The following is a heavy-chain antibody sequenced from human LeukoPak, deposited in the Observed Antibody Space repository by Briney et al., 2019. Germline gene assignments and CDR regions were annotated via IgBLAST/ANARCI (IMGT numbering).Heavy chain of an antibody. CDR1: GFIFRNHA. CDR3: AKSRGKQGVIDY. Sequence: GGSLRLSCAASGFIFRNHAMNWVRQAPGQGLEWVSGVSASGGSTFNTDSVKGRFSISRDNSKNTLYLEMNSLRPEDTALYYCAKSRGKQGVIDYWGQGTLVTVSS. J-gene: IGHJ4*02. CDR2: VSASGGST. V-gene: IGHV3-23*01. D-gene: IGHD3-10*01.